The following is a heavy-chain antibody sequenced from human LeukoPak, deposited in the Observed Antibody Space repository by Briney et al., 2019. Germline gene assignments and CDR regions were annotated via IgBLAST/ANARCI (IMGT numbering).Heavy chain of an antibody. Sequence: GASVKVSCKASGGTFSSYAINWVRQAPGQGLEWMGGIIPLFGTTNYAQKFQGRITITADESTSTAYTQLSSLRSDDTAVYYCARESHSSSWDLGYWGQGTLVTVSS. CDR3: ARESHSSSWDLGY. J-gene: IGHJ4*02. D-gene: IGHD6-13*01. CDR2: IIPLFGTT. CDR1: GGTFSSYA. V-gene: IGHV1-69*13.